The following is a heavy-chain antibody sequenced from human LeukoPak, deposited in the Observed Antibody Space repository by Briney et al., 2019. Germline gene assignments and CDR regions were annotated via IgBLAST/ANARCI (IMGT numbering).Heavy chain of an antibody. Sequence: ASVKVSCKASGYTFANYGLSWVRQAPGQGLEWLGWIGAYNANTNYAQKIQGRVTMTTDTSTSTAYMELRSLRSDDTAVYYCARDLAYCGGDCYHDVFDIWGQGTMVTVSS. CDR3: ARDLAYCGGDCYHDVFDI. D-gene: IGHD2-21*02. CDR2: IGAYNANT. CDR1: GYTFANYG. J-gene: IGHJ3*02. V-gene: IGHV1-18*04.